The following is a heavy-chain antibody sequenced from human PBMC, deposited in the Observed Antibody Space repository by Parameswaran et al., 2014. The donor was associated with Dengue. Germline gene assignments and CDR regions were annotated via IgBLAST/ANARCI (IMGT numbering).Heavy chain of an antibody. J-gene: IGHJ6*04. CDR1: GYTFTSYG. CDR3: ARGGDSMPMDV. Sequence: ASVKVSCKASGYTFTSYGISWVRQAPGQGLEWMGWISTSNGNTKYAQKLQGRVTMTTDTSTGTVYMELRSLRSDDTAMYYCARGGDSMPMDVWGKGTTVTVSS. CDR2: ISTSNGNT. D-gene: IGHD5-12*01. V-gene: IGHV1-18*01.